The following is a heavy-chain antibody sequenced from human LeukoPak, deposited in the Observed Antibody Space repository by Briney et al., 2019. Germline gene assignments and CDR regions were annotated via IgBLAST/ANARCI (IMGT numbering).Heavy chain of an antibody. D-gene: IGHD4-23*01. CDR3: ARRLGLRWDLQAFDI. Sequence: ASVKVSCKASGYTFISHDVNWVRQATGQGLEWMGWMNPNSGNTGYAQKFRGRVTITRNTSISTAYMELSSLRSEDTAVYYCARRLGLRWDLQAFDIWGQGTMVTVSS. J-gene: IGHJ3*02. CDR2: MNPNSGNT. CDR1: GYTFISHD. V-gene: IGHV1-8*02.